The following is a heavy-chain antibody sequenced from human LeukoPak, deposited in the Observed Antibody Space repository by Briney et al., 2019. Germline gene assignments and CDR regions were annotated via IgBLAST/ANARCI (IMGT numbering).Heavy chain of an antibody. V-gene: IGHV1-69*05. CDR2: IIPIFGTA. Sequence: SVKVSCKASGGTFSSYAISWVRQAPGQGLEWMGRIIPIFGTANYAQKFQGRVTITTDESTSTAYMELSSLRSEDTAVYYCARDSPVDYYYDSSGYYNHFVYWGQGTLVTVSS. CDR3: ARDSPVDYYYDSSGYYNHFVY. J-gene: IGHJ4*02. D-gene: IGHD3-22*01. CDR1: GGTFSSYA.